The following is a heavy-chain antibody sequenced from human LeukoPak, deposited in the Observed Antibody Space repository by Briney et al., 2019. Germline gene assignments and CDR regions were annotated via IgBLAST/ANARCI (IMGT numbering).Heavy chain of an antibody. CDR1: GYTFAGYY. D-gene: IGHD3-9*01. Sequence: ASVKVSCKASGYTFAGYYMHWVRQAPGQGLEWMGWINPNSGGTNYAQKFQGRVTMTRDTSISTAYMELSRLRSDDTAVYYCARDRRYDILTGSEYYYMDVWGKGTTVTVSS. J-gene: IGHJ6*03. CDR3: ARDRRYDILTGSEYYYMDV. V-gene: IGHV1-2*02. CDR2: INPNSGGT.